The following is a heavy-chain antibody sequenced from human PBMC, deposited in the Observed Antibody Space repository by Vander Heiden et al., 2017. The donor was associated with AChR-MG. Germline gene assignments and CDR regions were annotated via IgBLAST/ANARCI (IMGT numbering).Heavy chain of an antibody. Sequence: EVQLVQSGAEVKKPGESLKISCKGSGYSFTSYWIGWVRQMPGKGLEWMGIIYPGDSDTRYSPSFQGQVTISADKSISTAYLQWSSLKASDTAMYYCARRDTSYGSGSYDDPFDYWGQGTLVTVSS. V-gene: IGHV5-51*01. CDR1: GYSFTSYW. CDR2: IYPGDSDT. D-gene: IGHD3-10*01. J-gene: IGHJ4*02. CDR3: ARRDTSYGSGSYDDPFDY.